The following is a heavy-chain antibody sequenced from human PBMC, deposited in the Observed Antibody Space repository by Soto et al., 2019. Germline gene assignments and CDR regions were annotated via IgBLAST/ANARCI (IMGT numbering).Heavy chain of an antibody. CDR1: GFTFSSYS. Sequence: PGGSLRLSCAASGFTFSSYSMNWDRQAPGKGLEWVSSISSSSSYIYYADSVKGRFTISRDNAKNSLYLQMNSLRAEDTAVYYCARVVPAAITHYGMDVWGQGTTVTVSS. D-gene: IGHD2-2*02. CDR3: ARVVPAAITHYGMDV. J-gene: IGHJ6*02. V-gene: IGHV3-21*01. CDR2: ISSSSSYI.